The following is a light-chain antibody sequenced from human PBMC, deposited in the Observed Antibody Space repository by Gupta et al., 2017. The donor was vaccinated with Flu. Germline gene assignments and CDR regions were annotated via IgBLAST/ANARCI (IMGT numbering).Light chain of an antibody. V-gene: IGKV3-20*01. CDR1: QSVSGSY. J-gene: IGKJ4*01. Sequence: GTLSLSPGEGATLSCRASQSVSGSYLAWYQQKPGQAPRLLIYGASSRATGIPDRFSGSGSGTDFTLTISRLEPEDFAVYYCQQYGSSLLTFGGGTKVEI. CDR2: GAS. CDR3: QQYGSSLLT.